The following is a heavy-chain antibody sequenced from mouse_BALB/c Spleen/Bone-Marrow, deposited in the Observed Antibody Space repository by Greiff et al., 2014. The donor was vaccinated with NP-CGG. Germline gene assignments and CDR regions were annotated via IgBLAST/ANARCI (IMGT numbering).Heavy chain of an antibody. CDR1: GYTFTSYD. Sequence: VQLQESGPELVKPGASVKISCKASGYTFTSYDIHWVKQRPGQGLEWIGRIYPGDGSTKYNEKFKGKATLTADTSSSTAYMQPSSLTTENSAVYSCACSGDCSGCRFAYWGQGTLVTVSA. CDR3: ACSGDCSGCRFAY. J-gene: IGHJ3*01. D-gene: IGHD2-13*01. V-gene: IGHV1S56*01. CDR2: IYPGDGST.